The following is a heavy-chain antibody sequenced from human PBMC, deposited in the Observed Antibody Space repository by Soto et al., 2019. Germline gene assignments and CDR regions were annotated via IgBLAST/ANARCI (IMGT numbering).Heavy chain of an antibody. CDR3: ARNTISAAGADYYGLDV. CDR2: MSSSGVTV. CDR1: GFTFSDYY. V-gene: IGHV3-11*01. Sequence: SLRLSCAVSGFTFSDYYMSWIRQAPGQGLEWVSYMSSSGVTVFYADSVKGRFTISRDNAKNSLYLQMYSLRAEDSAVYYCARNTISAAGADYYGLDVWGQGTTVTSP. D-gene: IGHD6-13*01. J-gene: IGHJ6*02.